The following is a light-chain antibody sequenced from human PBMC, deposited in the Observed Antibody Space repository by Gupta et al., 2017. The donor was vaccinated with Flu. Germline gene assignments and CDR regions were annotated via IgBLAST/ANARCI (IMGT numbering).Light chain of an antibody. V-gene: IGKV3-20*01. CDR2: SAS. J-gene: IGKJ1*01. CDR1: QRVPYNY. Sequence: EIVLTQSPGTLSLSPGTRATLSCRASQRVPYNYLAWYQQKPGQAPRLLILSASTRATGIPDRFSSSASGTDFTLTISRLDPEDFAVYYCQQYCSSPWTFGQGTKVEIK. CDR3: QQYCSSPWT.